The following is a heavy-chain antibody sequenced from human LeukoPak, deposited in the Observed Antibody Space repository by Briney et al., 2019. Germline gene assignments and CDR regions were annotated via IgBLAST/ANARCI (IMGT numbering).Heavy chain of an antibody. D-gene: IGHD3/OR15-3a*01. V-gene: IGHV3-74*01. CDR2: IKSDGSDT. CDR3: ARGFWTGVEY. J-gene: IGHJ4*02. CDR1: GFTFSTYW. Sequence: GGSLRLSCAASGFTFSTYWMHWVRQAPGEGLVWVSRIKSDGSDTSYADSVKGQLTISRDNAKNTLYLQMNSLRAEDTAVYYCARGFWTGVEYWGQGALVTVSS.